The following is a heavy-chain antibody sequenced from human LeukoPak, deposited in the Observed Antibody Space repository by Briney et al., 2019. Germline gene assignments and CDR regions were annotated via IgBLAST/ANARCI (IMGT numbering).Heavy chain of an antibody. Sequence: GASVKVSCKASGGTFSSFAINWVRQAPGQGLEWMGGVIPISGTVNYAQKFQGRVTITADESTSTAYMELSSLRAADTAVYYCARATGSAWEYFDYWGQGTLVTVSS. J-gene: IGHJ4*02. CDR3: ARATGSAWEYFDY. V-gene: IGHV1-69*13. D-gene: IGHD1-1*01. CDR1: GGTFSSFA. CDR2: VIPISGTV.